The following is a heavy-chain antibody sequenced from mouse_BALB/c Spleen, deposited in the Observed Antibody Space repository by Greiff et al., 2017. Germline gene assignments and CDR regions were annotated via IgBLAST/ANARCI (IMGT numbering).Heavy chain of an antibody. CDR3: TRDEGYGNYGYFDV. Sequence: EVQRVESGGGLVKPGGSLKLSCAASGFTFSSYTMSWVRQTLEKRLEWVATISSGGSYTYYPDSVKGRFTISRDNAKNTLYLQMSSLKSEDTAMYYCTRDEGYGNYGYFDVWGAGTTVTVSS. V-gene: IGHV5-6-4*01. CDR1: GFTFSSYT. D-gene: IGHD2-1*01. CDR2: ISSGGSYT. J-gene: IGHJ1*01.